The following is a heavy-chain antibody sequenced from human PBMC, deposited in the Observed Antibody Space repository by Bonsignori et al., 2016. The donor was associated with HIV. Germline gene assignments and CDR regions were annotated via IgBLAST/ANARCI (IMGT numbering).Heavy chain of an antibody. Sequence: VRQAPGKGLEWVANIKQDGSEKYYVDSVKGRFTISRDNAKNSLYLQMNSLRAEDTAVYYCARDLAVPFDYWGQGTLVTVSS. V-gene: IGHV3-7*03. CDR3: ARDLAVPFDY. CDR2: IKQDGSEK. J-gene: IGHJ4*02. D-gene: IGHD6-19*01.